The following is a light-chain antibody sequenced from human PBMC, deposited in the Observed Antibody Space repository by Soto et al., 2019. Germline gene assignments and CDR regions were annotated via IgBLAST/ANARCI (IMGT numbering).Light chain of an antibody. Sequence: DIQLTQSPSSLSASVGDISTITCRASQSISTYLNWYQQKPGKAPELLISSTSTLQSGVPSRFSGSGSGTDFTLTIISLQAEDFATYYCQQSYSHMYTFGQGTRLEIK. CDR3: QQSYSHMYT. J-gene: IGKJ5*01. CDR2: STS. CDR1: QSISTY. V-gene: IGKV1-39*01.